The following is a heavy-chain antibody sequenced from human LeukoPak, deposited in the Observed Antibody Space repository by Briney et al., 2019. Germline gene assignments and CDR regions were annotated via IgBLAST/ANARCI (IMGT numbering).Heavy chain of an antibody. CDR2: IYYSGST. J-gene: IGHJ6*02. V-gene: IGHV4-59*01. CDR3: ARMRSYGPLYYYYGMDV. CDR1: GGSISSYY. Sequence: SETLSLTCTVPGGSISSYYWSWLRQPPGKGLEWIGYIYYSGSTNYNPSLKSRVTISVDTSKNQYSLKLSSVTAADTAVYYCARMRSYGPLYYYYGMDVWGQGTTVTVSS. D-gene: IGHD5-18*01.